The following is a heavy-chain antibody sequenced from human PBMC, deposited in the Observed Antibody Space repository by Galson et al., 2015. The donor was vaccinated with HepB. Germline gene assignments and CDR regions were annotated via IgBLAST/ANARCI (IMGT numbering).Heavy chain of an antibody. CDR2: ISSSSSYI. Sequence: SLRLSCAASGFTFSSYSMNWVRQAPGKGLEWVSSISSSSSYIYYADSVKGRFTISRDNAKNSLYLQMNSLRAEDTAVYYCARDYSSSDYFDYWGQGTLVTVSS. CDR1: GFTFSSYS. D-gene: IGHD6-6*01. CDR3: ARDYSSSDYFDY. V-gene: IGHV3-21*01. J-gene: IGHJ4*02.